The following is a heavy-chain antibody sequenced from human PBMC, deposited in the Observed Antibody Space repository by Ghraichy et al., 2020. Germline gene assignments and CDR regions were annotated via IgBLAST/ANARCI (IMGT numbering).Heavy chain of an antibody. J-gene: IGHJ4*02. CDR2: IIPNSDST. D-gene: IGHD2-2*01. Sequence: ASVKVSCEASGHTFTNHYMHWVRQAPGQGLEWMGLIIPNSDSTIYAQNFQGRLTITRDTSTSTVYMELSSLRSEDTALYYCAREGGSASSPHKMFDYWGQGTLVTVSS. CDR3: AREGGSASSPHKMFDY. CDR1: GHTFTNHY. V-gene: IGHV1-46*01.